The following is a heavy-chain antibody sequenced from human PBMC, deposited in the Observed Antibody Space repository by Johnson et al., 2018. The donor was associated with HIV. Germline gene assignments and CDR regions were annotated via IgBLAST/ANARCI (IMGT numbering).Heavy chain of an antibody. Sequence: VQLVESGGGLVQPGRSLKLSCAASGFTFSSYAMGWVRQAPGEGLEWVSVVSATGDSTYYADSVKGRFTISRDNAKNSLYLQMSSLRPEDPAVYFCARVGVSGYDLAAFDIWGQGTMVTVSA. V-gene: IGHV3-23*04. CDR1: GFTFSSYA. CDR3: ARVGVSGYDLAAFDI. D-gene: IGHD5-12*01. CDR2: VSATGDST. J-gene: IGHJ3*02.